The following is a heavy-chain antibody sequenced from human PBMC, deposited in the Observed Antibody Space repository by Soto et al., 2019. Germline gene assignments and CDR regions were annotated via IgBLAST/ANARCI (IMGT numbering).Heavy chain of an antibody. Sequence: SVKVSCKASGGTFSSYAISWVRQAPGQGLEWMGGIIPIFGTANYAQKFQGRVTITADKSTSTAYMELSSLRSEDTAVYYCAREEAVAGTNWFDPWGQGTLVTVSS. D-gene: IGHD6-19*01. CDR1: GGTFSSYA. CDR3: AREEAVAGTNWFDP. CDR2: IIPIFGTA. V-gene: IGHV1-69*06. J-gene: IGHJ5*02.